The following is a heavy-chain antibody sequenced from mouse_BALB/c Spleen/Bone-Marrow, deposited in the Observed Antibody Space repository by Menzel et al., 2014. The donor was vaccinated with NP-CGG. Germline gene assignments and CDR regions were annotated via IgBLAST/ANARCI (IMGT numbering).Heavy chain of an antibody. Sequence: SGAELVKPGASVKLSCKASGYTFTSYYMYWVKQRPGQGLEWIGGTNPNNGNTNFSETFKSKATLTVDKSSSTAHMQLSSLTSEDSAVYYCTRRDYWGQGTTLTVSS. CDR2: TNPNNGNT. J-gene: IGHJ2*01. CDR1: GYTFTSYY. CDR3: TRRDY. V-gene: IGHV1S81*02.